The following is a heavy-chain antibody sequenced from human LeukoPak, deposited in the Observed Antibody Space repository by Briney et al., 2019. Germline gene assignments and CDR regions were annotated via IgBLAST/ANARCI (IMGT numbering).Heavy chain of an antibody. Sequence: SETLSLTCAVYGGSFSGYYWSWIRQPPGKGLEWIGEINHSGSTNYNPSLKSRVTISVDTSKNQFSLKLSSVTAADTAVYYCARPVWDNFDAFDIWGQGTMVTVSS. J-gene: IGHJ3*02. CDR2: INHSGST. CDR3: ARPVWDNFDAFDI. D-gene: IGHD5-24*01. V-gene: IGHV4-34*01. CDR1: GGSFSGYY.